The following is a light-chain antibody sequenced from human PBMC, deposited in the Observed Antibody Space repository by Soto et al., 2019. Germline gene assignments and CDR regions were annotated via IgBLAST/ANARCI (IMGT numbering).Light chain of an antibody. CDR3: CSYASSRSLV. Sequence: QSALTQPASVSWSPGQSITISCTGTSSDVGSYNVVSWYQQHPGKAPKLMIYEGSKRPSGVSNRFSGSKSGNTASLTISGLQAEDEAAYYCCSYASSRSLVFGGGTKLTVL. CDR2: EGS. J-gene: IGLJ2*01. CDR1: SSDVGSYNV. V-gene: IGLV2-23*01.